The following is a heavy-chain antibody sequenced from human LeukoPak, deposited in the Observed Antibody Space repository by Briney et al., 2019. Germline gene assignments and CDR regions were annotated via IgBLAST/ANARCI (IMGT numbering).Heavy chain of an antibody. Sequence: SETLSLTCTVSGGSISSSSYYWGWIRQPPGKGLEWIGSIHYSGSTNYNPSLKSRVTISVDTSKNQFSLELSSVTAADTAVYYCAREDRYCSGGSCYSWGQGTLVTVSS. D-gene: IGHD2-15*01. V-gene: IGHV4-39*07. CDR3: AREDRYCSGGSCYS. CDR1: GGSISSSSYY. CDR2: IHYSGST. J-gene: IGHJ4*02.